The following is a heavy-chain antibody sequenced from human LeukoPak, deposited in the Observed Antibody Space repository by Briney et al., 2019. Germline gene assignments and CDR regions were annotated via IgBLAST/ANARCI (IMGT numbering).Heavy chain of an antibody. J-gene: IGHJ6*03. CDR2: ISFDGSSK. CDR1: GFTFSAYG. V-gene: IGHV3-30*18. CDR3: AKAADQYYYYYFYYMDV. D-gene: IGHD2-2*01. Sequence: PGGSLRLSCAASGFTFSAYGMHWARQAPGKGLEWVAVISFDGSSKDYAESVRGRFTVSRDNSKDTLYLQMNSLRVEDTAVYYCAKAADQYYYYYFYYMDVWGKGTTVTVSS.